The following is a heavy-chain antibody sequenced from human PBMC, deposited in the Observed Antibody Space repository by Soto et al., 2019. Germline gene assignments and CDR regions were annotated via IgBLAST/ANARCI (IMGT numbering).Heavy chain of an antibody. Sequence: GESLKISCKGSGYSFTSYWIGWVRQMPGKGLEWMGIIYPGDSDTRYSPSFQGQVTISADKSISTAYLQWSSLKASDTAMYYCARLGRPSSSWYKQYNWFDPWGQGTLVTVSS. D-gene: IGHD6-13*01. J-gene: IGHJ5*02. CDR3: ARLGRPSSSWYKQYNWFDP. V-gene: IGHV5-51*01. CDR2: IYPGDSDT. CDR1: GYSFTSYW.